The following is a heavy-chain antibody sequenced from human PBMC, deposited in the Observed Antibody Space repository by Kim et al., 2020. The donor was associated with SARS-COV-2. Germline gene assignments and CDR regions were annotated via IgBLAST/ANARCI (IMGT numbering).Heavy chain of an antibody. D-gene: IGHD3-9*01. CDR1: GYTFTSYD. V-gene: IGHV1-8*01. Sequence: ASVKVSCKASGYTFTSYDINWVRQATGQGLEWMGWMNPNSGNTGYAQKFQGRVTMTRNTSISTAYMELSSLRSEDTAVYYCARGGKSFHDWLPSALNYYYYGMDVWGQGTTVTVSS. CDR2: MNPNSGNT. CDR3: ARGGKSFHDWLPSALNYYYYGMDV. J-gene: IGHJ6*02.